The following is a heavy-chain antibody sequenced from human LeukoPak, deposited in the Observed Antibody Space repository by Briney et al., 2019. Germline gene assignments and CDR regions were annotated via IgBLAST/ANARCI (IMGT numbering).Heavy chain of an antibody. V-gene: IGHV4-61*02. J-gene: IGHJ6*03. CDR1: GGSISSGSYY. CDR2: IYTSGSP. CDR3: ARERGYCSSTSCYHYYYYYYYMDV. D-gene: IGHD2-2*01. Sequence: PSETLSLTCTVSGGSISSGSYYWSWIRQPAGKGLEWIGCIYTSGSPNYNPSLKSRVTISVDTSKNQFSLKLSSVTAADTAVYYCARERGYCSSTSCYHYYYYYYYMDVWGKGTTVTISS.